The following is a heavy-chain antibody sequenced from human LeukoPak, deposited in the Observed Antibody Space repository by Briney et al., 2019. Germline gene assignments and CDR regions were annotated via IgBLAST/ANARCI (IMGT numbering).Heavy chain of an antibody. CDR3: SRDIDGRGYSPRFDP. D-gene: IGHD3-22*01. J-gene: IGHJ5*02. V-gene: IGHV3-33*01. Sequence: PGGSLRLSCAASGFTFSSYGMPWVRQAPGKGLEWVAVIWYDGSNKYYADSVKDRFTISRDNPKNTLYLYMNSLRAEDTAIYYCSRDIDGRGYSPRFDPWGQGALVTVSS. CDR2: IWYDGSNK. CDR1: GFTFSSYG.